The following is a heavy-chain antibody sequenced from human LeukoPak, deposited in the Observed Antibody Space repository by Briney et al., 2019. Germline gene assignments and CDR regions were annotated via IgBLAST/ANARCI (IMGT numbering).Heavy chain of an antibody. J-gene: IGHJ4*02. CDR3: ARHISGETTDY. CDR1: GGSLISNSYF. V-gene: IGHV4-39*01. Sequence: SETLSLTCTVSGGSLISNSYFWGWIRQPPGKGLDWIGIIYYSGSTYYNPSLKSRVTISMDTSKKQLSLKLSSVTAADTAIYYCARHISGETTDYWGRETLVTVSS. CDR2: IYYSGST. D-gene: IGHD1-14*01.